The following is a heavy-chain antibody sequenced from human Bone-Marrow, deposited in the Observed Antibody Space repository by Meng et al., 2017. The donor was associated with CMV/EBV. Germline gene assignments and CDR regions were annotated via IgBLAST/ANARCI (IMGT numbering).Heavy chain of an antibody. CDR1: GFRFNSYA. Sequence: GESLKISCTASGFRFNSYAMHWVRQAPGKGLEWVAVTSYDGSNKYYADSVKGRFTISRDNSKNTLYMQMDSLRDEDTAVYYCARGKGHFGDELPYYYSVDVWGQGTTVTVSS. V-gene: IGHV3-30-3*01. D-gene: IGHD3-10*01. J-gene: IGHJ6*02. CDR2: TSYDGSNK. CDR3: ARGKGHFGDELPYYYSVDV.